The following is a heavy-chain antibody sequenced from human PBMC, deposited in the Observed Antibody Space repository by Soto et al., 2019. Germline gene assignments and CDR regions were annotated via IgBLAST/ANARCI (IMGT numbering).Heavy chain of an antibody. CDR1: GFTFSSYV. J-gene: IGHJ4*02. V-gene: IGHV3-23*01. CDR2: ISGDGATT. Sequence: EVQLLESGGVLVQPGGSLRLSCAASGFTFSSYVLSWVRQAPGKGLEWVSGISGDGATTYYTDSVKGRFTISRDSSTNTLYLQMNSLRAEDSAVYYCARDLTSSGRSTYLGYWGQGTLVTVSS. D-gene: IGHD6-19*01. CDR3: ARDLTSSGRSTYLGY.